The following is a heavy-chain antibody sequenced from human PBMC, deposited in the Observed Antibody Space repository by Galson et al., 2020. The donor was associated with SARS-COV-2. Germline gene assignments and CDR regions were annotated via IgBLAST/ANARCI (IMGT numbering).Heavy chain of an antibody. D-gene: IGHD6-19*01. CDR2: INPSDVST. CDR3: ARGTTVPGTPNFDC. CDR1: GYTFTKYY. J-gene: IGHJ4*02. V-gene: IGHV1-46*01. Sequence: ASVKVSCKASGYTFTKYYIHWVRQAPGQGLEWMGIINPSDVSTGNAQKFQGRVTMTRDTSTCTVYMELSSLRSDDTAVYYCARGTTVPGTPNFDCWGQGTLVTVSS.